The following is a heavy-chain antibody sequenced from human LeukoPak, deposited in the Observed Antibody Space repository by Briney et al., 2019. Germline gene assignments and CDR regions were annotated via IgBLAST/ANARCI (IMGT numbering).Heavy chain of an antibody. D-gene: IGHD6-19*01. CDR3: AKVSGYSSGWYEFDY. Sequence: GVSLRLSCAASGFTFSSYAMSWVRQAPGKGLEWVSAISGSGGSTYYADSVKGRFTISRDNSKNTLYLQMNSLRAEDTAVYYCAKVSGYSSGWYEFDYWGQGTLVTVSS. V-gene: IGHV3-23*01. CDR1: GFTFSSYA. J-gene: IGHJ4*02. CDR2: ISGSGGST.